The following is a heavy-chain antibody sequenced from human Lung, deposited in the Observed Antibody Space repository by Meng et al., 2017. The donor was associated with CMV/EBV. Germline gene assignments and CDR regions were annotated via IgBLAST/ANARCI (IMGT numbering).Heavy chain of an antibody. CDR3: ASFPPPGKQWLVTDY. D-gene: IGHD6-19*01. V-gene: IGHV4-4*02. CDR2: IYHSGST. J-gene: IGHJ4*02. CDR1: GGSISSSNW. Sequence: QGAVPRLWKPSGPLSLPCAVFGGSISSSNWLSWVRQPPGKGLEWIGEIYHSGSTNYNPSLKSRVTISVDKSKNQFPLKLSSVTAADTAVYYCASFPPPGKQWLVTDYWGQGTLVTVSS.